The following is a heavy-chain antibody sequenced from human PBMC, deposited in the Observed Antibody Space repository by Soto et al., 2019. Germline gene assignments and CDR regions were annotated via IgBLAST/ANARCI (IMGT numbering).Heavy chain of an antibody. J-gene: IGHJ5*02. Sequence: GGSLRLSCAASGFTFSRYAMSWVRQAPGKGLEWVSAISGSGGSTYYADSVKGRFTISRDNSKNTLYLQMNSLRAADTAVYYCAKGLTVVILSWFDPWGQGTLVTVS. CDR1: GFTFSRYA. CDR3: AKGLTVVILSWFDP. CDR2: ISGSGGST. V-gene: IGHV3-23*01. D-gene: IGHD2-15*01.